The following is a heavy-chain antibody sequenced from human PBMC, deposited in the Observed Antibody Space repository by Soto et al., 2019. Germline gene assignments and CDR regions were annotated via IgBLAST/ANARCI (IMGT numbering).Heavy chain of an antibody. Sequence: QGHLQESGPGLVRPSETLSLTCSVSGGSISTYYCNWIRQPAGKGLEWIGRIDTSGSTNYNPSLKSRVTMSVDTSKNQSSLKLSCVTAADTAVYYCARGGHDLWSGPLDYWGQGTPVNVSS. J-gene: IGHJ4*02. CDR3: ARGGHDLWSGPLDY. CDR1: GGSISTYY. V-gene: IGHV4-4*07. D-gene: IGHD3-3*01. CDR2: IDTSGST.